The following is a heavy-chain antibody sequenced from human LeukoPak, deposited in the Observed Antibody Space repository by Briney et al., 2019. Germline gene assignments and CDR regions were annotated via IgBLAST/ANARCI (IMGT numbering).Heavy chain of an antibody. CDR1: GGSFSGYY. V-gene: IGHV4-34*01. D-gene: IGHD5-12*01. CDR3: ARGLQWLRLQTFDY. CDR2: INHSGST. Sequence: SETLSLTCAVYGGSFSGYYWSWIRQPPWKGLEWIGEINHSGSTNYNPSLKSRVTISVDASKNQFSLKLSSVTATDTAVYYCARGLQWLRLQTFDYWGQGTLVTVSS. J-gene: IGHJ4*02.